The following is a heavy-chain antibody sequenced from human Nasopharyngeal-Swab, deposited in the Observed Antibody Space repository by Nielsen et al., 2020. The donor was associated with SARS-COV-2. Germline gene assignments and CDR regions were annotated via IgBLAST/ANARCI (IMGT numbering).Heavy chain of an antibody. CDR3: ARDAPAHYGAFY. V-gene: IGHV3-30*03. CDR2: IAHDASNE. CDR1: GFTVSSFG. J-gene: IGHJ4*02. D-gene: IGHD4-17*01. Sequence: GGSLRLSCAASGFTVSSFGMHWVRQAPGKGLEWVAFIAHDASNEYYGDSVKGRFSISRNSSKNTLYLQMDSLRGEDTAVYYCARDAPAHYGAFYWGRGTLVTVSS.